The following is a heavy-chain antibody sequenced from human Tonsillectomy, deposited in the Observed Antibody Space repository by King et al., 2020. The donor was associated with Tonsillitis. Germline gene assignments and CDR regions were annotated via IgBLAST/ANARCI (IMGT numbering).Heavy chain of an antibody. V-gene: IGHV4-59*01. CDR2: SYYSGTT. CDR1: GGSITGYY. CDR3: ASDSGGWTLTNYYMDV. Sequence: VQLQESGPGLVKPSETLSLTCTVSGGSITGYYWAWIRQPPGKGLEWIGYSYYSGTTNYNPSLKSRVTTSVDTSKNQFSLSLTSVSAADTAVYYCASDSGGWTLTNYYMDVWGKGTTVTVSS. D-gene: IGHD2-15*01. J-gene: IGHJ6*03.